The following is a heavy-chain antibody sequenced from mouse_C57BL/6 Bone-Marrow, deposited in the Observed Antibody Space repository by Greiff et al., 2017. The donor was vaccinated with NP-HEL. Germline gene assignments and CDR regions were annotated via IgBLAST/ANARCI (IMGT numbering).Heavy chain of an antibody. CDR2: IYPGDGDT. CDR3: ALTTVVANYFDY. CDR1: GYAFSSSW. J-gene: IGHJ2*01. Sequence: QVQLQQSGPELVKPGASVKISCKASGYAFSSSWMNWVKQRPGKGLEWIGRIYPGDGDTNYNGKFKGKATLTADKSSSTAYMQLSSLTSEDSAVYFCALTTVVANYFDYWGQGTTLTVSS. D-gene: IGHD1-1*01. V-gene: IGHV1-82*01.